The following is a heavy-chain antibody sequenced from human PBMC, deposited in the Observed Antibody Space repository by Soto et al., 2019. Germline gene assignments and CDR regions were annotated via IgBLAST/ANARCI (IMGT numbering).Heavy chain of an antibody. D-gene: IGHD5-18*01. CDR2: ISSSSNTI. V-gene: IGHV3-48*01. J-gene: IGHJ4*02. Sequence: GGSLRLSCAASGFTFSAYNMNWVRQAPGKGLEWISYISSSSNTIYYADSVKGRFTISRDNAKNSLYLQMNSLRAEDTAVYYCARDRYSYGLGRYWGQGTLVTVSS. CDR3: ARDRYSYGLGRY. CDR1: GFTFSAYN.